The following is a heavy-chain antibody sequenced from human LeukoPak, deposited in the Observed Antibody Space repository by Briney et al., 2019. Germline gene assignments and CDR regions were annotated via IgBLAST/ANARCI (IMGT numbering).Heavy chain of an antibody. D-gene: IGHD1-26*01. CDR2: IKQDGSEK. Sequence: RAGGSRRLSCAASGFMFNTYWMSWVRQAPGKGLEWVANIKQDGSEKYYVDSVKGRFTISRDHAKNTLYLQMTSLRAEDTAVYYCARDLAVGVTPFEYWGQGTLVIVFS. V-gene: IGHV3-7*01. J-gene: IGHJ4*02. CDR1: GFMFNTYW. CDR3: ARDLAVGVTPFEY.